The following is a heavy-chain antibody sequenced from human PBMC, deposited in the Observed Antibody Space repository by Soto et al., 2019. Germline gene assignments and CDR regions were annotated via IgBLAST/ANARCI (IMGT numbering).Heavy chain of an antibody. D-gene: IGHD2-21*01. CDR1: GGSISDNW. Sequence: QVQLQESGPGLVKPSGTLFLTCAVSGGSISDNWWSWGRQPPGKGLEWIGEIYHSGTTYYTPSLRSRVVILVDKSASQISLTLSSVTAADTAVYYCARHVAVPRTRGFDYWGPGTLVAVSS. CDR3: ARHVAVPRTRGFDY. J-gene: IGHJ4*02. CDR2: IYHSGTT. V-gene: IGHV4-4*02.